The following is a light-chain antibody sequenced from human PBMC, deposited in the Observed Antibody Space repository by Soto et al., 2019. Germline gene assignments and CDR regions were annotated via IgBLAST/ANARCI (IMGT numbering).Light chain of an antibody. V-gene: IGLV2-14*01. CDR3: AAWDDSLSGVV. CDR1: SSDVGGHNY. J-gene: IGLJ2*01. CDR2: EVR. Sequence: QSALTQPASVSGSPGQSITISCTGTSSDVGGHNYVSWYQQHPGKAPKLLIYEVRVRPSGVSIRFSGSKSANTASLTISGLQAEDEADYYCAAWDDSLSGVVFGGGTKLTVL.